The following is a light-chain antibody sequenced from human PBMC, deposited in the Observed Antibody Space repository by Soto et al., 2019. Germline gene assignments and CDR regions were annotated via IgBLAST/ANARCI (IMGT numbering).Light chain of an antibody. V-gene: IGKV4-1*01. CDR2: WAS. CDR3: QQYYSTPLT. CDR1: QSVLYSSNNKNY. J-gene: IGKJ4*01. Sequence: DIVMTQSPDSLAVSLGESATINCKSRQSVLYSSNNKNYLAWYQPKPGQPPKLLIYWASTRESWVPGQFSGSGSRTDFTLTIISLQAEDVAVYYCQQYYSTPLTFGGGTKVEIK.